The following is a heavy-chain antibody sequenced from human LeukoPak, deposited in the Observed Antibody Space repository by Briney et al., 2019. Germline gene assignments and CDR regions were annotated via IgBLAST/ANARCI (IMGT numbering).Heavy chain of an antibody. V-gene: IGHV4-59*08. Sequence: SETLSLTCTVSGGSISSYYWSWIRQPPGKGLEWIAYIYNTGSTNYNPSLKSRVTISIDTSRNQFSLKLSSVTAADTAVYYCARRRDGYNYYFDYWGQGTLVTVSS. CDR2: IYNTGST. D-gene: IGHD5-24*01. CDR3: ARRRDGYNYYFDY. J-gene: IGHJ4*02. CDR1: GGSISSYY.